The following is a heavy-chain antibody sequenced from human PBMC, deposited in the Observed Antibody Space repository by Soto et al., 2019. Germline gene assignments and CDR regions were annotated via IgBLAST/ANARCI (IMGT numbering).Heavy chain of an antibody. Sequence: TGGSLRLSCAASRFIFSSYWMHWVRQAPGKGLVWVSRINSDGSNTGYADSVKGRFTISRDNAKNTLYLQMNSLRADDTAVYYCARLGGYCSTASCYEYGMDVWGQGTTVTVSS. CDR1: RFIFSSYW. D-gene: IGHD2-2*01. J-gene: IGHJ6*02. V-gene: IGHV3-74*01. CDR3: ARLGGYCSTASCYEYGMDV. CDR2: INSDGSNT.